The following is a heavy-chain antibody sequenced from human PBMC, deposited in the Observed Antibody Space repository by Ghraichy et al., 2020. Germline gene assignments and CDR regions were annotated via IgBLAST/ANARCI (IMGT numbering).Heavy chain of an antibody. CDR2: IYHSGST. Sequence: SETLSLTCAVSGGSISSSNWWSWVRQPPGKGLEWIGEIYHSGSTNYNPSLKSRVTISVDKSKNQFSLKLSSVTAADTAVYYCSVGVFRAGYVAVAGRNADYWGQGTLVTVSS. J-gene: IGHJ4*02. V-gene: IGHV4-4*02. CDR1: GGSISSSNW. D-gene: IGHD6-19*01. CDR3: SVGVFRAGYVAVAGRNADY.